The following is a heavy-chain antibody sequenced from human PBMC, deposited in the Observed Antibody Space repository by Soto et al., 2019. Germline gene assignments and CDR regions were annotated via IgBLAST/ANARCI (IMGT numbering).Heavy chain of an antibody. V-gene: IGHV5-51*01. CDR1: GYRFSSFW. CDR3: ARQGYSSSCYPDH. J-gene: IGHJ4*02. CDR2: AQPGHSDT. D-gene: IGHD6-13*01. Sequence: PGESLKISFQASGYRFSSFWIGWVRQMPGKGLGWMGIAQPGHSDTRYSPSFQGHVTSSAVESTNTAYLQWSSLRASDTAIYFCARQGYSSSCYPDHWGQGTQVTVSS.